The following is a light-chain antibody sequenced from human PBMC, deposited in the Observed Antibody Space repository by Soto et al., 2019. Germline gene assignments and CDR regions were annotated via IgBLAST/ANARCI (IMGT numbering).Light chain of an antibody. J-gene: IGLJ1*01. CDR2: EGS. CDR3: CSYAGSNTYV. CDR1: SSDVGNYNL. Sequence: QSALTQPASVSGSHGQSITISCTGTSSDVGNYNLVSWYQQHPGKAPKLVIYEGSKRPSGVSNRFSGFKSGNTASLTISGLQAEDEADYHCCSYAGSNTYVFGTGTKLTVL. V-gene: IGLV2-23*01.